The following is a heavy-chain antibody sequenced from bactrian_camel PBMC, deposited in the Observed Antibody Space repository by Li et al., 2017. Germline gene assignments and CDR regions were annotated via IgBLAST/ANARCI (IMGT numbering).Heavy chain of an antibody. D-gene: IGHD3*01. CDR1: MYTEPPNC. J-gene: IGHJ4*01. CDR2: IGRGGLST. V-gene: IGHV3S60*01. Sequence: HVQLVESGGGSAQTGGTLTLSCTASMYTEPPNCMAWFRQAPGKERERVAGIGRGGLSTVYAPSVKGRFTISRDNAKSTVYLQMNSLKPEDTAVYYCRASTIRLNTNALQALRQLTQGTQVTVS.